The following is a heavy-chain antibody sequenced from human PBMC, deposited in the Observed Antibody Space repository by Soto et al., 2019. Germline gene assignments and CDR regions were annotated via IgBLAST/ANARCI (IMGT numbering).Heavy chain of an antibody. CDR1: GGSISSGGYY. D-gene: IGHD3-10*01. Sequence: SETLSLTCTVSGGSISSGGYYWSWIRQPPGKGLEWIGSIYYSGSTYYNTSLKSRVTISVDTSKNQFSLKLCFVTAADTAVYYCARHVINYGSGSYLNWFDPWGQGTLVTVSS. V-gene: IGHV4-39*01. CDR3: ARHVINYGSGSYLNWFDP. CDR2: IYYSGST. J-gene: IGHJ5*02.